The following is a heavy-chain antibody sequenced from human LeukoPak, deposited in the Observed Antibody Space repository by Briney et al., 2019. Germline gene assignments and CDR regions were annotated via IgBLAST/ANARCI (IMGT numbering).Heavy chain of an antibody. Sequence: PGGSLRLSCAASGFTFSSYNVNWVRQAPGKGLEWVSSISASSSYIYYADSLKGRFTISRDNAKNSLYLQMNSLRAEDTAVYYCAREDVTTFPYYYGMDVWGQGTTVTVSS. CDR3: AREDVTTFPYYYGMDV. V-gene: IGHV3-21*01. CDR2: ISASSSYI. D-gene: IGHD4-17*01. J-gene: IGHJ6*02. CDR1: GFTFSSYN.